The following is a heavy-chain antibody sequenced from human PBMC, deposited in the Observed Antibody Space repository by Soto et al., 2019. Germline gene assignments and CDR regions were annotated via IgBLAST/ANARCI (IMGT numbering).Heavy chain of an antibody. V-gene: IGHV4-34*01. Sequence: QVQIQQWGAGLLKPSETLSLTCSVSGESLNGYYWTWIRQPSGKGLEWIGEIHFSGGTSYNPSLKSRVNMSIDMSKNQFSLRLTSVTAADTAVYYCARGLGATDYWGQGTLVTVSS. J-gene: IGHJ4*01. CDR2: IHFSGGT. CDR1: GESLNGYY. D-gene: IGHD2-15*01. CDR3: ARGLGATDY.